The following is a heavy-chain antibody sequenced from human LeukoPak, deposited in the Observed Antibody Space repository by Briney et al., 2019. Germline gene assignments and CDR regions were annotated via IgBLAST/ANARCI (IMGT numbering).Heavy chain of an antibody. Sequence: PSETLSLTCAVSGGSFSGFYWSWIRQPPGKGLEWIGEINHSGSTNYNPSLKSRVTISVDTSKNQFSLKLSSVTAADTAVYYCARGMNFGVVIPHAFDIWGQGTMVTVSS. CDR2: INHSGST. V-gene: IGHV4-34*01. CDR3: ARGMNFGVVIPHAFDI. J-gene: IGHJ3*02. D-gene: IGHD3-3*01. CDR1: GGSFSGFY.